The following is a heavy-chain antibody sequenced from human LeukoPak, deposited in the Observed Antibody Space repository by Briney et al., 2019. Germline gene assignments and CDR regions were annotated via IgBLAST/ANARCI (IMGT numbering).Heavy chain of an antibody. V-gene: IGHV3-66*01. CDR2: IYSGGST. D-gene: IGHD5-12*01. CDR1: GFTVSSNF. CDR3: TRSYSGVLAHFDY. J-gene: IGHJ4*02. Sequence: TGGSLRLSCAASGFTVSSNFMSWVRQAPGRGLEWVSFIYSGGSTSYTDSVKGRFTISRDTSKNTLYLQVNSLRVEDTAVYYCTRSYSGVLAHFDYWGQGTLVTVSS.